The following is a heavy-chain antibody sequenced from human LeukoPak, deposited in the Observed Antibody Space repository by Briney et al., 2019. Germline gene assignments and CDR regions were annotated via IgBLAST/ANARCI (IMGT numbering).Heavy chain of an antibody. CDR2: IYEAGNT. V-gene: IGHV3-13*01. CDR3: AREMSGSNDAFDI. D-gene: IGHD3-10*01. CDR1: GFTLSTYD. J-gene: IGHJ3*02. Sequence: GGSLRLSCAASGFTLSTYDMHWVRQVTGEALEWVSMIYEAGNTYYTGSVKGRFTVSRENAKNSLYLQMHGLTAGDTAVYYCAREMSGSNDAFDIWGPGTMVTVSS.